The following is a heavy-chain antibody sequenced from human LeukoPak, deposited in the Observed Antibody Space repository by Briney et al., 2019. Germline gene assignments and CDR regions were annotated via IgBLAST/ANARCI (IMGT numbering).Heavy chain of an antibody. V-gene: IGHV5-51*01. Sequence: TGESLKISCKGSGYSFATYWIAWVRLMPGKGLEWMGIIYPDESNIRYSPSFQGQVTISADKSISTAYLQWSSLKASDTAIYYCARPPSRGYSSSFEYWGQGTLVTVSS. D-gene: IGHD2-2*03. CDR3: ARPPSRGYSSSFEY. CDR2: IYPDESNI. J-gene: IGHJ4*02. CDR1: GYSFATYW.